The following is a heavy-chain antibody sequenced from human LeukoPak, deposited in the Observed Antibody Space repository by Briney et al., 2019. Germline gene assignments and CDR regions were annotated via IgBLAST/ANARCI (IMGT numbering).Heavy chain of an antibody. CDR2: IYPGDSDT. J-gene: IGHJ4*02. D-gene: IGHD5-12*01. V-gene: IGHV5-51*01. CDR1: GYSFTNYW. Sequence: GESLKISCKGSGYSFTNYWIGWVRQMPGKGLEWMGIIYPGDSDTRYSPSFQGQVTISADKSISTAYLQWSSLKASDTAMYYCARQEHSGYEGYYFDYWGQGTLVTVSS. CDR3: ARQEHSGYEGYYFDY.